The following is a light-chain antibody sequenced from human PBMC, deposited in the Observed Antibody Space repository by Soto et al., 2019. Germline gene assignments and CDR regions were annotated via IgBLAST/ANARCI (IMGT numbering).Light chain of an antibody. CDR3: ATWDASLSVGV. Sequence: QSVLTQPPSVSAAPEQKVTISCSGGSSNLGINFVSWYQQFPGGVPKLLIYENNKRPSGIPDRFSGAKSGTSATLDITGLQAGDEADYYCATWDASLSVGVFGGGTKLTVL. J-gene: IGLJ1*01. CDR2: ENN. V-gene: IGLV1-51*02. CDR1: SSNLGINF.